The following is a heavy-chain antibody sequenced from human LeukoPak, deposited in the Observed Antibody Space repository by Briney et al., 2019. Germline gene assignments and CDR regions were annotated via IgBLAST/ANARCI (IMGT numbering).Heavy chain of an antibody. CDR3: AKDLYYYDSSGYYFDY. V-gene: IGHV3-23*01. CDR1: GFTFSSYA. J-gene: IGHJ4*02. CDR2: ISGSGGST. D-gene: IGHD3-22*01. Sequence: GGSLRLSCAASGFTFSSYAMSWVRQAPGKGLEWVSAISGSGGSTYYADSVKGRSTISRDNSKNTLYLQMNSLRAEDTAVYYCAKDLYYYDSSGYYFDYWGQGTLVTVSS.